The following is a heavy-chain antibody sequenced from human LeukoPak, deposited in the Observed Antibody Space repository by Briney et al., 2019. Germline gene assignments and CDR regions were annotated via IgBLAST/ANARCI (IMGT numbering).Heavy chain of an antibody. CDR1: RYTFTRYY. Sequence: ASVTVSCTASRYTFTRYYMHWVRQAPGQGLEWMGWINPNSGGTNYAQKFQGRVTITRATSISPAYMEMSRLRSDDTAVYYCARVDTDMDYYYYCGMDVWGEGTTVTASS. D-gene: IGHD5-18*01. CDR2: INPNSGGT. CDR3: ARVDTDMDYYYYCGMDV. V-gene: IGHV1-2*02. J-gene: IGHJ6*04.